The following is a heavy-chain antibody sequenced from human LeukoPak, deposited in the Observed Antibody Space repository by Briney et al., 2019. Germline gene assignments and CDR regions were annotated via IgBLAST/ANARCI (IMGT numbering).Heavy chain of an antibody. CDR3: AKDWDPGYYDSSGSYPDY. J-gene: IGHJ4*02. V-gene: IGHV3-30*18. CDR2: ISYDGSNK. D-gene: IGHD3-22*01. CDR1: GFSFSSDG. Sequence: GGSLRLSCAASGFSFSSDGMHWVRQAPGKGLEWVALISYDGSNKYYADSVKGRFTISRDNSKNTLYLQMNSLRAEDAAVYYCAKDWDPGYYDSSGSYPDYWGQGTLVTVSS.